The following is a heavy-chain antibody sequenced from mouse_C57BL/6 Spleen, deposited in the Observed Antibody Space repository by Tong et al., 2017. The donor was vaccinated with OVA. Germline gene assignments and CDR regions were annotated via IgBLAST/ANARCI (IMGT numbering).Heavy chain of an antibody. J-gene: IGHJ2*01. CDR1: GFAFSSYD. CDR3: ARQGYDAAYYFDY. Sequence: EVQLQESGGGLVKPGGSLKLSCAASGFAFSSYDMSWVRQTPEKRLEWVAYISSGGGSTYYPDTVKGRFTISRDNAKNTLYLQMSSLKSEDTAMYYCARQGYDAAYYFDYWGQGTTLTVSS. CDR2: ISSGGGST. V-gene: IGHV5-12-1*01. D-gene: IGHD2-14*01.